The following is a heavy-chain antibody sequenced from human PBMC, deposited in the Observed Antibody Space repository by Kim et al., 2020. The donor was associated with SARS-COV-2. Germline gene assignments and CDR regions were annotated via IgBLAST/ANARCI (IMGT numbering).Heavy chain of an antibody. Sequence: GGSLRLSCAASGFTFSSYGMHWVRQAPGKGLEWVAVISYDGSNKYYADSVKGRFTISRDNSKNTLYLQMNSLRAEDTAVYYCAKDWDVDTAMVRGLGWGYYYYYGMDVWGQGTTVTVSS. CDR1: GFTFSSYG. CDR2: ISYDGSNK. J-gene: IGHJ6*02. V-gene: IGHV3-30*18. D-gene: IGHD5-18*01. CDR3: AKDWDVDTAMVRGLGWGYYYYYGMDV.